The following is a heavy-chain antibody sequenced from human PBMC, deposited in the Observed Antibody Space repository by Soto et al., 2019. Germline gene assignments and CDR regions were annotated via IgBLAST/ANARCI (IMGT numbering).Heavy chain of an antibody. CDR1: GGSIIRYY. CDR3: ARVRDGYNYAPANFDY. J-gene: IGHJ4*02. Sequence: SETLSLTCTVSGGSIIRYYWSWIRQPPGKGLEWIGYIYYSGSTNYNPSLKSRVTISVDTSKNQFSLKLSSVTAADTAVYYCARVRDGYNYAPANFDYWGQGTLVTVSS. D-gene: IGHD5-12*01. CDR2: IYYSGST. V-gene: IGHV4-59*01.